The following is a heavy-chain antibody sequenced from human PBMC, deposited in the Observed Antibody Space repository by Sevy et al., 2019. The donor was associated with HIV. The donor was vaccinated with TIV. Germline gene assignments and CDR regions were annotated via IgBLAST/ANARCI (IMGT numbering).Heavy chain of an antibody. CDR3: ARGKYYHKDPTFDY. D-gene: IGHD3-10*01. J-gene: IGHJ4*02. V-gene: IGHV3-30-3*01. Sequence: SLRLSCAASGFTFSSYAMHCVRQAPGKGLERVAVISYDGSNKYYADSVKGRFTISRDNSKNTLYLQMNSLRAEDTAVYYCARGKYYHKDPTFDYWGQGTLVIVSS. CDR1: GFTFSSYA. CDR2: ISYDGSNK.